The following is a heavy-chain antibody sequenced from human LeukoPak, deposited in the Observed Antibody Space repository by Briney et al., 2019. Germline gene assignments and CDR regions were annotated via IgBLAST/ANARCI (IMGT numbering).Heavy chain of an antibody. Sequence: ASVKVSCKASGYTFTSYAMNWVRQAPGQGLEWMGWINTNTGNPTYAQGFTGRFVFSLDTSVSTAYLQISSLKAEDTAVYYCARDSTRVVPAAFDYWGQGTLVTVSS. CDR2: INTNTGNP. CDR1: GYTFTSYA. V-gene: IGHV7-4-1*02. CDR3: ARDSTRVVPAAFDY. D-gene: IGHD2-2*01. J-gene: IGHJ4*02.